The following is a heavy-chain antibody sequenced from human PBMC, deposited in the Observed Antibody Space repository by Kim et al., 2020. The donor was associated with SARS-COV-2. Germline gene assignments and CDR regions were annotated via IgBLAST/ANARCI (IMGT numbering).Heavy chain of an antibody. CDR3: ARDHSGGSYFDY. D-gene: IGHD3-10*01. V-gene: IGHV1-46*01. Sequence: SYTQKFQGRLTMTRDTSTSPVYMELSSLRSDDTAVYYCARDHSGGSYFDYWGQGTLVTVSS. J-gene: IGHJ4*02.